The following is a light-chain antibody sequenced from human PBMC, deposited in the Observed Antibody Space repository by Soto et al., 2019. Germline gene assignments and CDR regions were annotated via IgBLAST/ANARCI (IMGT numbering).Light chain of an antibody. J-gene: IGKJ2*01. V-gene: IGKV2-28*01. Sequence: DIVMTQSPLSLPVTPGEPASISCRSSQSLLHSNGYTSLDWYLQKPEQSPHLLLYLGASRAAGVPDRISGSGSGTDFTLKISRVEEEDVGVYYCMQALQTPPTFGQGTKLEIK. CDR1: QSLLHSNGYTS. CDR2: LGA. CDR3: MQALQTPPT.